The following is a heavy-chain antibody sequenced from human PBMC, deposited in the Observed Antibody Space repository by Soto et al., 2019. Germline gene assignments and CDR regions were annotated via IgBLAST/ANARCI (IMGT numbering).Heavy chain of an antibody. Sequence: SETLSLTCTVSGGSISSANYYWSWIRQPPGKGLEWIGYIYFSGSTYYNPSLKSRFTISIDTPKNQFSLKLSSVAAADTAMYYCARSEFSRKSLYWFDFWGQGTLVTV. J-gene: IGHJ5*01. D-gene: IGHD2-2*02. CDR3: ARSEFSRKSLYWFDF. CDR2: IYFSGST. V-gene: IGHV4-30-4*01. CDR1: GGSISSANYY.